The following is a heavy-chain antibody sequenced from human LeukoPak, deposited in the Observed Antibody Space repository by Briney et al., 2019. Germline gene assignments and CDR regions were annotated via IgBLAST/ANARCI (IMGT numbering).Heavy chain of an antibody. CDR1: GGTFSSYA. CDR3: SYCSGGSCYDFDY. J-gene: IGHJ4*02. Sequence: SVKVSCKASGGTFSSYAISWVRQAPGQGLEWMGRIIPILGIANYAQKFQGRVTITADKSTSAAYMELSSLRSEDTAVYYCSYCSGGSCYDFDYWXQGTLVTVSS. V-gene: IGHV1-69*04. D-gene: IGHD2-15*01. CDR2: IIPILGIA.